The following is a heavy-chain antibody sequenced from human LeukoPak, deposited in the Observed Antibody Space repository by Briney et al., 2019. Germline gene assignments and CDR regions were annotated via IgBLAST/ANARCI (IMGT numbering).Heavy chain of an antibody. CDR3: ARENPSGYYNRPIDY. V-gene: IGHV4-59*01. CDR1: GASISSYY. Sequence: PSETLSLICTVSGASISSYYWSWIRQPPGKGLEWIGDIYYSGSIKYNPSLKSRVAMSVDTSKNQFSLKLSSVTAADTAIYYCARENPSGYYNRPIDYWGQGTLVTVSS. D-gene: IGHD3-22*01. J-gene: IGHJ4*02. CDR2: IYYSGSI.